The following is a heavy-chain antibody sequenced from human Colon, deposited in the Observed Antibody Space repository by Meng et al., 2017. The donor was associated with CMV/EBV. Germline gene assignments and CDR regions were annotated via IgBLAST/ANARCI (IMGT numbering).Heavy chain of an antibody. J-gene: IGHJ4*02. V-gene: IGHV3-30*02. CDR3: ASVLGAGGGDY. CDR2: IQFDGTKR. D-gene: IGHD3-10*01. Sequence: GESLKISCAASGFTFSTYGMHWVRQAPGKGLEWVAFIQFDGTKRYYTDSVKGRFTISRDNSNNTLSLQMNSLSSDDTAMYYCASVLGAGGGDYWGQGSLVTVSS. CDR1: GFTFSTYG.